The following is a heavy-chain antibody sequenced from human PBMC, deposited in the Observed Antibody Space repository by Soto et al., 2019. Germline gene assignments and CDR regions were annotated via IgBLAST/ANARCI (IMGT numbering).Heavy chain of an antibody. CDR1: GYTFTSYY. CDR3: ARDPTTTDGMDV. D-gene: IGHD1-1*01. CDR2: INPSGDST. J-gene: IGHJ6*02. Sequence: ASVKVSCKASGYTFTSYYMHWVRQAPGQGLEWMGIINPSGDSTNYAQKFQGRVTMTRDTSTSAVYMELSSLRSEDTAVYYCARDPTTTDGMDVWGQGTTVTVSS. V-gene: IGHV1-46*01.